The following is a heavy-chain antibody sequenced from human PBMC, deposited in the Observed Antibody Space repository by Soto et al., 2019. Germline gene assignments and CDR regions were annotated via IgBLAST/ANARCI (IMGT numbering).Heavy chain of an antibody. V-gene: IGHV3-33*01. CDR3: ARYWVRYSTSSDDGLVY. Sequence: PGGSLRLSCAASGFTFRSYGMHWVRQAPGKGLEWVAVIWYDGSNKYYADSVKGRFTISRDNSKNPPYLQMNSLRAEDTAVYYCARYWVRYSTSSDDGLVYWGQALPVTV. D-gene: IGHD6-6*01. CDR2: IWYDGSNK. J-gene: IGHJ4*01. CDR1: GFTFRSYG.